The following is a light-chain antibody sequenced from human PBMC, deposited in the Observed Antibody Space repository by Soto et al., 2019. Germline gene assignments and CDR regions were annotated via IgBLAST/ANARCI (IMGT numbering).Light chain of an antibody. Sequence: EIVMTQSPATLSVSPGERATLSCRASQSVSSNLAWYQQKPGQAPRLLISGASTRATGIPARFSGSGSGTDFTLTISSLQSGDFAVYYCQQYNTWPSFGQGTRLEIK. J-gene: IGKJ5*01. CDR3: QQYNTWPS. V-gene: IGKV3D-15*01. CDR1: QSVSSN. CDR2: GAS.